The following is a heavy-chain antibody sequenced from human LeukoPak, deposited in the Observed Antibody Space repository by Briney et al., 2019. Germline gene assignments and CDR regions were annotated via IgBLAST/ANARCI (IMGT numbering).Heavy chain of an antibody. CDR1: GFIFSNYW. J-gene: IGHJ2*01. D-gene: IGHD3-16*01. CDR3: ARGGGSGYFDL. CDR2: IKEDGSEK. Sequence: GGSLRLSCAAYGFIFSNYWMSWVRQAPGEGPEWLTNIKEDGSEKYYVDSEKGRFTISRDNAKNSLYLQMNSLRAEDTAVYYCARGGGSGYFDLWGRGTLVTVSS. V-gene: IGHV3-7*01.